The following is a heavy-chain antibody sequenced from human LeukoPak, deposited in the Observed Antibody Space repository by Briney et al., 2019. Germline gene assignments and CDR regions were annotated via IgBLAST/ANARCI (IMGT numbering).Heavy chain of an antibody. V-gene: IGHV3-30*01. CDR2: IWYDGSNT. J-gene: IGHJ4*02. CDR1: GFTFKNHA. D-gene: IGHD5-24*01. CDR3: ARDKDATISSLMDH. Sequence: GRSPRLSCAASGFTFKNHAMHWVRQAPGKGLEWVAVIWYDGSNTYHADSVKGRFTISRDNSMDTVYVQMNSLRAEDTAVYYCARDKDATISSLMDHWGQGTLVTVSS.